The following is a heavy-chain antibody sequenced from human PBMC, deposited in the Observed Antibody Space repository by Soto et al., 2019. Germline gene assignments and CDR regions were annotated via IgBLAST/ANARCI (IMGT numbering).Heavy chain of an antibody. CDR3: ARSPTLDYGFDY. D-gene: IGHD4-17*01. V-gene: IGHV4-31*03. CDR2: IYYSGST. CDR1: GGSISSGGYY. Sequence: SETLSLTCTVSGGSISSGGYYWSWIRQHPGKGLEWIGYIYYSGSTYYNPSLKSRVTISVDTSKNQFSLKLSSVTAADTAVYYCARSPTLDYGFDYWGKGTLVTVSS. J-gene: IGHJ4*02.